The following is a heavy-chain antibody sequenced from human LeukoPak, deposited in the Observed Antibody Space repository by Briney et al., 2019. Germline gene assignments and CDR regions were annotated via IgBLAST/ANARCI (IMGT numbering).Heavy chain of an antibody. CDR1: GFTFSSFF. Sequence: GGSLRLSCAASGFTFSSFFMHWVRQAPGKGLEYVLAISSNGGSTYYANSVKGRFTISRDNSKNTLYLQMDSLRAEDMAVYYCARDGVGGYFDYWGQGTLVTVSS. J-gene: IGHJ4*02. CDR3: ARDGVGGYFDY. D-gene: IGHD3-10*01. CDR2: ISSNGGST. V-gene: IGHV3-64*01.